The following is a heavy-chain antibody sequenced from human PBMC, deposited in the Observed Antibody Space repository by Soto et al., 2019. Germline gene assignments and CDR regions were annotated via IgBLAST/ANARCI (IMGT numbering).Heavy chain of an antibody. CDR2: VYHTGST. CDR3: ARDPLYDYGDLSHVFDM. CDR1: GDSMSRGVYY. V-gene: IGHV4-30-4*01. Sequence: QVQLQESGPGLVKPSQTLSLSCTVSGDSMSRGVYYWSWIRLPPGKGLEWIGFVYHTGSTYYSPSLKGRVDISVDTSKNQFSLKLNSVTAADTAVYYCARDPLYDYGDLSHVFDMWGQGTMVTVSS. D-gene: IGHD4-17*01. J-gene: IGHJ3*02.